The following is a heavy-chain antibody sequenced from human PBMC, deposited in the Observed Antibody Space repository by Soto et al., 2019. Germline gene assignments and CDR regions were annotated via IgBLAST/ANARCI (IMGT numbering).Heavy chain of an antibody. D-gene: IGHD1-1*01. CDR1: GYAFTTYG. J-gene: IGHJ4*02. CDR2: ISAHNGNT. V-gene: IGHV1-18*01. CDR3: ARGRYGDY. Sequence: QVHLVQSGAEVKKPGASVKVSCKGSGYAFTTYGITWVRQAPGQVLEWMGWISAHNGNTNYAQKLQGRVTVTRDTSTSTAYMELRSLRSGDTAVYYGARGRYGDYWGQGALVTFSS.